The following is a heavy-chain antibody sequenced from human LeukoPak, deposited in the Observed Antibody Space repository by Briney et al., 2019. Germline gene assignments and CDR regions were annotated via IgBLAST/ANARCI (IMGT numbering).Heavy chain of an antibody. CDR1: GYTLTELS. Sequence: GASVKVSCKVSGYTLTELSMHWVRQAPGKGLEWMGGFDPEDGETIYAQKFQGRVTMTEDTFTDTAYMELSSLRSEDTAVYYCATGTQKIDAFDIWGQGTMVTVSS. J-gene: IGHJ3*02. V-gene: IGHV1-24*01. CDR2: FDPEDGET. CDR3: ATGTQKIDAFDI.